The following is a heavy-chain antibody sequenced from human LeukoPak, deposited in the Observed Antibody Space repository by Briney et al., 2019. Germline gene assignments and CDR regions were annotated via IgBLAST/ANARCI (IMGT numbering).Heavy chain of an antibody. Sequence: GSLRLSCAASGFTFSSYAMSWVRQAPGKGLEWISAISVSGNITYYADSVKGRFTISRDNSKNTLYLQMNSLRAEDAAVYYCAKRAICTTTSCYGFDPWGQGTLVTVSS. V-gene: IGHV3-23*01. D-gene: IGHD2-2*01. J-gene: IGHJ5*02. CDR1: GFTFSSYA. CDR3: AKRAICTTTSCYGFDP. CDR2: ISVSGNIT.